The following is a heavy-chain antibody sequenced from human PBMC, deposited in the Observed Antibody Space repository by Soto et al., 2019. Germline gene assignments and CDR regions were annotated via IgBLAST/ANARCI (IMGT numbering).Heavy chain of an antibody. Sequence: SVKVSCKASGGTFSSYAISWVRQAPGQGLEWMGGIIPIFGTANYAQKFQGRVTITADESTSTAYMELSSLRPEDTAVYYCARGSAGGDYVLDYWGQGTLVTVSS. CDR2: IIPIFGTA. D-gene: IGHD4-17*01. V-gene: IGHV1-69*13. CDR1: GGTFSSYA. J-gene: IGHJ4*02. CDR3: ARGSAGGDYVLDY.